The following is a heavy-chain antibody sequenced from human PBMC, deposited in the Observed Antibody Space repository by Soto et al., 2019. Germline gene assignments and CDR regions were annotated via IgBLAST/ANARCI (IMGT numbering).Heavy chain of an antibody. CDR1: GGSFSGYY. J-gene: IGHJ6*02. CDR2: INHSGST. Sequence: LSLTCAVYGGSFSGYYWSWIRQPPGKGLEWIGEINHSGSTNYNPSLKSRVTISVDTSKNQFSLKLSSVTAADTAAYYCARAPYTMVRGVAYYYYGMDVWGQGTTVTVSS. D-gene: IGHD3-10*01. CDR3: ARAPYTMVRGVAYYYYGMDV. V-gene: IGHV4-34*01.